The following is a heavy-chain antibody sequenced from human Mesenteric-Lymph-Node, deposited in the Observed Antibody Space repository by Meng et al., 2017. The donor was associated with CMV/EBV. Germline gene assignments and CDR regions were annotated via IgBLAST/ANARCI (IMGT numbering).Heavy chain of an antibody. D-gene: IGHD1-26*01. CDR2: ISSGGSII. J-gene: IGHJ3*02. V-gene: IGHV3-48*03. CDR1: GFTFGDYA. Sequence: GGSLRLSCTASGFTFGDYAMSWVRQAPGKGLEYISYISSGGSIIYYADFVKGRFTISRDNAKNSLYLQMNSLRAEDTAVYYCASGGSYLGGDAFDIWGQGTMVTVSS. CDR3: ASGGSYLGGDAFDI.